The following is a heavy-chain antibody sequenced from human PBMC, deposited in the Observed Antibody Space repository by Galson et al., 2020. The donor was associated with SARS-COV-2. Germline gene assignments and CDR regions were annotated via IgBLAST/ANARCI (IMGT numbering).Heavy chain of an antibody. CDR3: ARDYGDYWFDP. Sequence: GGSLRLSCAASGFTVSSNYMSWVRQAPGKGLEWVSVIYSGGSTYYADSVKGRFTISRDNSKNTLYLQMNSLRAEDTAVYYCARDYGDYWFDPWGQGTLVTVSS. D-gene: IGHD4-17*01. J-gene: IGHJ5*02. V-gene: IGHV3-53*01. CDR2: IYSGGST. CDR1: GFTVSSNY.